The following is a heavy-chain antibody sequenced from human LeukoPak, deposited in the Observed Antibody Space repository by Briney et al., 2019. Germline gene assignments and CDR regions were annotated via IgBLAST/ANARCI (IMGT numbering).Heavy chain of an antibody. CDR2: ISASGFYV. V-gene: IGHV3-21*01. J-gene: IGHJ4*02. CDR3: ARDSPATTASDY. D-gene: IGHD1-1*01. CDR1: GFTFYTYK. Sequence: GGSLRLSCAVSGFTFYTYKKKWVRQAPGKGGEWVSSISASGFYVYYPYSLKGRFTISRDNTNNSLFLQMNSLRADDTAVYYCARDSPATTASDYWGQGTLVTVSS.